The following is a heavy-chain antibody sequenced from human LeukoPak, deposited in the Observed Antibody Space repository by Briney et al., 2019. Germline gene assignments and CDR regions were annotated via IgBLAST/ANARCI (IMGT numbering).Heavy chain of an antibody. J-gene: IGHJ4*02. CDR2: IRNDGLTQ. D-gene: IGHD4-17*01. CDR1: GFTFSSRW. Sequence: PGGSLELSCAASGFTFSSRWMGWVRQAPGKGLEWVANIRNDGLTQYYLDPVKGRFTISRDNAKDSLSLQMNSLRAEDTAVYFCARHGDYCFDLWGQGTLVTVSS. CDR3: ARHGDYCFDL. V-gene: IGHV3-7*01.